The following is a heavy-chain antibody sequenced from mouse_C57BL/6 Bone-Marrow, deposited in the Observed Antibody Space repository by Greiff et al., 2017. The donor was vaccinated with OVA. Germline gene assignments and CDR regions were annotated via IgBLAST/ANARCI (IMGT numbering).Heavy chain of an antibody. CDR2: ISYDGSN. CDR3: AREGIYYDYDAYFDY. D-gene: IGHD2-4*01. Sequence: VQLKESGPGLVKPSQSLSLTCSVTGYSITSGYYWNWIRQFPGNKLEWMGYISYDGSNNYNPSLKNRISITRDTSKNQFFLKLNSVTTEDTATYYCAREGIYYDYDAYFDYWGQGTTLTVSS. V-gene: IGHV3-6*01. CDR1: GYSITSGYY. J-gene: IGHJ2*01.